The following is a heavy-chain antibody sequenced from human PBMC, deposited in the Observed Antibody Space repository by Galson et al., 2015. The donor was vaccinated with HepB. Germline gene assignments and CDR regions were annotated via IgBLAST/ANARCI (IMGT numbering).Heavy chain of an antibody. CDR3: ARAGVAPELYVDY. V-gene: IGHV4-30-4*01. CDR2: IYYSGST. J-gene: IGHJ4*02. D-gene: IGHD1-14*01. CDR1: GGSISSGDYY. Sequence: TLSLTCTVSGGSISSGDYYWSWIRQPPGKGLEWIGYIYYSGSTYYNPSLKSRVTISVDTSKNQFSLKLSSVTAADTAVYYCARAGVAPELYVDYWGQGTLVTVSS.